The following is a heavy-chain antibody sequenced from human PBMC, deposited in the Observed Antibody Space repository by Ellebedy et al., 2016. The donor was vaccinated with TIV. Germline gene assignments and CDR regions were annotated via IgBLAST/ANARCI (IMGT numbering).Heavy chain of an antibody. CDR1: GFTFSNYY. CDR2: INQDASEK. Sequence: GGSLRLSXAASGFTFSNYYMSWVRQAPGKGLEWVANINQDASEKNYVDSVKGRFTISRDTAKNSLYLQMNSLTNEDTAVYSCARAMVRGVIITLATLDYWGRGTPVIVSS. J-gene: IGHJ4*02. V-gene: IGHV3-7*04. CDR3: ARAMVRGVIITLATLDY. D-gene: IGHD3-10*01.